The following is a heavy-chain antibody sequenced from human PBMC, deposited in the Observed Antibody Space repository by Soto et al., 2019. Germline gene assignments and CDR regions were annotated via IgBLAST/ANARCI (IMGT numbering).Heavy chain of an antibody. Sequence: GASVKVSCKASGGTFSSYAISWVRQAPGQGLEWMGGIIPIFGTANYAQKFQGRVTITADESTSTAYMELSSLRSEDTAVYYCASAMTTVTTYYYYYGMDVWGQGTTVTVSS. CDR1: GGTFSSYA. D-gene: IGHD4-17*01. CDR2: IIPIFGTA. CDR3: ASAMTTVTTYYYYYGMDV. V-gene: IGHV1-69*13. J-gene: IGHJ6*02.